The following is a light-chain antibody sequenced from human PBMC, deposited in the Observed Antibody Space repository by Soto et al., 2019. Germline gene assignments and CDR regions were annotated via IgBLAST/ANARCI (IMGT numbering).Light chain of an antibody. V-gene: IGLV2-11*01. CDR3: CSYAGTFTYV. Sequence: QSVLTQPPSVSRSPGQSVTISCTGTSSDVGGYDYVSWYQHHPGKAPKLVIYDVSKRPSGVPDRFSASKSGNTASLTISGLQAEDEADYYCCSYAGTFTYVFGTGTKVTVL. CDR2: DVS. CDR1: SSDVGGYDY. J-gene: IGLJ1*01.